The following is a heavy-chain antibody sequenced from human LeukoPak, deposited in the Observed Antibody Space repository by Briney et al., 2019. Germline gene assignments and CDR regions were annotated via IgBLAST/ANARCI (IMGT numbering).Heavy chain of an antibody. V-gene: IGHV3-23*01. CDR3: ASLVRGVIPSMEFDP. CDR1: GFTLSSYA. D-gene: IGHD3-10*01. Sequence: GGSLRLSCAASGFTLSSYAMSWVSQAPGKGLEWVSAISGSGGSTYYADSVKGRFTISRDNSKNTLYLQMNSLRAEDTAVYYCASLVRGVIPSMEFDPWGQGTLVTVSS. J-gene: IGHJ5*02. CDR2: ISGSGGST.